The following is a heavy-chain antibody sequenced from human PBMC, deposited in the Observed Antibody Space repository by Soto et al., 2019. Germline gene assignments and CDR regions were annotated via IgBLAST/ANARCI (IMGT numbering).Heavy chain of an antibody. CDR2: IHHSGST. CDR1: GGSISSEIW. CDR3: ARAATVTSPPFEY. D-gene: IGHD4-17*01. V-gene: IGHV4-4*02. J-gene: IGHJ4*02. Sequence: QVQLQESGPGLVKPSGTLSLTCAVSGGSISSEIWWSWVRQPPGKGLEWIGEIHHSGSTSYNPSLESRVTISVDKSSNHYSVNLNSVTAADTAVYYCARAATVTSPPFEYWGQGTLVTVSS.